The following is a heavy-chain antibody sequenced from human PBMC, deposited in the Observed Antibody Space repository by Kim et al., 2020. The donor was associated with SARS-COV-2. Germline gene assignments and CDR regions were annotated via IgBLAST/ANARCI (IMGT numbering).Heavy chain of an antibody. CDR3: ARANRKSLDV. CDR1: GYTLANYH. V-gene: IGHV1-46*01. CDR2: INPSGGST. J-gene: IGHJ6*02. Sequence: ASVKVSCKASGYTLANYHVHWVRQAPGQGLEWMGLINPSGGSTVYAQNFQAGVTMTRDTSTSTVYLDLSRLTSDDTAVYSCARANRKSLDVWGQGTTVIV.